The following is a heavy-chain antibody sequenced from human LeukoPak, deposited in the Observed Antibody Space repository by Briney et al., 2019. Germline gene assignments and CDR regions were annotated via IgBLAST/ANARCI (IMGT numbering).Heavy chain of an antibody. J-gene: IGHJ4*02. D-gene: IGHD3-9*01. Sequence: SGPTLVNPTETLTLTCTVSGFSLSNARMGVSWIRQPPGKALEWLAFIYYNDDKRYSPSLRSRLTITRDTSKNQVVLAMTNMDPVDTATYYCAHLVVTIDWRSYFDYWGQGALVTVSS. CDR3: AHLVVTIDWRSYFDY. V-gene: IGHV2-5*01. CDR1: GFSLSNARMG. CDR2: IYYNDDK.